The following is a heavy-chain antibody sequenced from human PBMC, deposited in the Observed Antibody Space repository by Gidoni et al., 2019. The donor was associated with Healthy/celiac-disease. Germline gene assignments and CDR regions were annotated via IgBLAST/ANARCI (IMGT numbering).Heavy chain of an antibody. V-gene: IGHV3-23*01. D-gene: IGHD6-19*01. J-gene: IGHJ5*02. CDR1: GFTFISYA. CDR2: IRGSGGST. CDR3: AKSGYSSGWYFGFDP. Sequence: EVQLLESGGGLVQPGGSLRLSCAASGFTFISYAMSWVRQAPGKGLEWVSAIRGSGGSTYYADSVKGRFTISRDNSKNTLYLQMNSLRAEDTAVYYCAKSGYSSGWYFGFDPWGQGTLVTVSS.